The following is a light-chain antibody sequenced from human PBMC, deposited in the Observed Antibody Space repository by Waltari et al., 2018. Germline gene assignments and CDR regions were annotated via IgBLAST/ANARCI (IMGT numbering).Light chain of an antibody. CDR1: QTVLKRSNNRNY. CDR3: QQYYSNPPL. Sequence: DLVITQSPHSLAVSLGERATITCKSSQTVLKRSNNRNYLPWFQHKSGQPPKLLISWASTRESGVPDRFTGSGSGTDFTLVISSLQAEDVAVYYCQQYYSNPPLFGQGTRVEI. CDR2: WAS. V-gene: IGKV4-1*01. J-gene: IGKJ1*01.